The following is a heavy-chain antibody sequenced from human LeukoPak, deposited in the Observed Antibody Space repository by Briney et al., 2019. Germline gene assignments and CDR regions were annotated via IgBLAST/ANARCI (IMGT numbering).Heavy chain of an antibody. D-gene: IGHD6-19*01. CDR1: GFTLSNNW. Sequence: GGSLRLSCAASGFTLSNNWMDWVRQPPGKGLVWVSRISTDGTTTIYADSVKGRFTISRDDAKNTLYLQMNSLRAEDTAVYYCARVASSVDDYWGQGTLVTVSS. J-gene: IGHJ4*02. V-gene: IGHV3-74*01. CDR2: ISTDGTTT. CDR3: ARVASSVDDY.